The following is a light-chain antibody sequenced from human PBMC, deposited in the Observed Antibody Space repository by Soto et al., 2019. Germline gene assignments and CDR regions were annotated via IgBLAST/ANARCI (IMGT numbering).Light chain of an antibody. CDR2: EGS. J-gene: IGLJ3*02. CDR1: SSDVGSYNL. V-gene: IGLV2-23*01. CDR3: CSYAGISTWV. Sequence: QSALTQPAYVSGSPGQSITISCTGTSSDVGSYNLVSWYQQHPGKAPKLMIYEGSKRPSGVSNRFSGSKSGNTASLTSSGLQAEDEADYYCCSYAGISTWVFGGGTKLTVL.